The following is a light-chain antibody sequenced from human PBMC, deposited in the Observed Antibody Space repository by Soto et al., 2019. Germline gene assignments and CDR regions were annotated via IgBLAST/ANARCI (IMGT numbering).Light chain of an antibody. Sequence: DIQVTPSPSTLSSSVGDRGTITFRASLSIGYWLAWCQTNQGKAPKPLIFAASSLQSGVPSRFSGSGSGPDFTLTISSLQPDDFATYYCQQSYSSPPTFGQGTKVDI. J-gene: IGKJ1*01. CDR3: QQSYSSPPT. CDR2: AAS. CDR1: LSIGYW. V-gene: IGKV1-39*01.